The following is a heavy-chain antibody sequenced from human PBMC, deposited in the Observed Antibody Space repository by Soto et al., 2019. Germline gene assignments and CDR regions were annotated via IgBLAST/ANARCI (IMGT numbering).Heavy chain of an antibody. Sequence: QVQLVQSGAEVKKPGASVKVSCKASGYTFTSYYMHWVRQAPGQGLEWMGMINPSGGSASYTQKLQGIVTMPRDTSTNTIYMELSSLRSEDTAVYYCARSHYYGSGAYTPDDNGGQGTLVIVSS. D-gene: IGHD3-10*01. CDR2: INPSGGSA. CDR1: GYTFTSYY. CDR3: ARSHYYGSGAYTPDDN. J-gene: IGHJ4*02. V-gene: IGHV1-46*03.